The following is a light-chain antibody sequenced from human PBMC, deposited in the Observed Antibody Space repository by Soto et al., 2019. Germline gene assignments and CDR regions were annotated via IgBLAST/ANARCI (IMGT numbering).Light chain of an antibody. Sequence: EIVVTQSPGTLSLSPGERATLSCRASQSLGSNYLAWYQQKPGQAPRLLIYGASGRATGIPDRFSGSGSGTDFTLTISRLEPEDFAVYYCQHYGASPFTFGPGTKVDIK. CDR3: QHYGASPFT. V-gene: IGKV3-20*01. CDR1: QSLGSNY. CDR2: GAS. J-gene: IGKJ3*01.